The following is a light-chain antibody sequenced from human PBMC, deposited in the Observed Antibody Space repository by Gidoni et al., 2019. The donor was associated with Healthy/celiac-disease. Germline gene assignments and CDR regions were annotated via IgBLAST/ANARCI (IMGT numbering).Light chain of an antibody. CDR1: QSISSY. J-gene: IGKJ2*01. CDR2: AAS. CDR3: QQSYSTPYT. Sequence: QMTQSPSSLSASVGDRVTITCRASQSISSYLNWYQQKPGKAPKLLIYAASSLQSGVPSRFSGCGSGTDFTLTISSLQPEDFATYYCQQSYSTPYTFGQGTKLEIK. V-gene: IGKV1-39*01.